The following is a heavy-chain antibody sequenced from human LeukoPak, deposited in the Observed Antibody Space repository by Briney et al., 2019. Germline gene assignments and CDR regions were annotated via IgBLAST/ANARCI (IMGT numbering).Heavy chain of an antibody. V-gene: IGHV3-23*01. D-gene: IGHD1-1*01. CDR2: ISGSGGST. CDR1: GFTFSSYA. J-gene: IGHJ4*02. CDR3: ANPTGTFGYFDY. Sequence: PGGSLRLSCAASGFTFSSYAMSWVRQAPGKGLEWASAISGSGGSTYYADSVKGLFTISRDNSKNPLYLQMNSLRAEDTAVYYCANPTGTFGYFDYWGQGTLVTVSS.